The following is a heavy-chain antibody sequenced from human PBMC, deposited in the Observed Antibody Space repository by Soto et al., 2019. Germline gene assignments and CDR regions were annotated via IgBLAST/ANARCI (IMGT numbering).Heavy chain of an antibody. Sequence: AVKVSCKASGVAFSSYASNWVRQAPGQGLEWMGGIIPIFGTANYAQKFQGRVTITADESTSTTDMEPNSLRSEDTAVSYCARQIAAGGFDPWGQGTLVTVSS. J-gene: IGHJ5*02. CDR3: ARQIAAGGFDP. CDR2: IIPIFGTA. CDR1: GVAFSSYA. V-gene: IGHV1-69*13. D-gene: IGHD6-13*01.